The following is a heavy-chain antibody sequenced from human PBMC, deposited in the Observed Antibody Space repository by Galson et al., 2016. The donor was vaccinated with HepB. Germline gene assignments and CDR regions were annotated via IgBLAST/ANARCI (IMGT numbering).Heavy chain of an antibody. V-gene: IGHV3-53*01. CDR1: Y. J-gene: IGHJ6*02. CDR2: IYTSYT. CDR3: ARTAGLDSLDV. D-gene: IGHD3-9*01. Sequence: YMTWVRQAPGKGLMWVSVIYTSYTYYSDPVKGRFTISRDISKNTLYLQMNSLRAEDTAVYYCARTAGLDSLDVWGQGTTVTVSS.